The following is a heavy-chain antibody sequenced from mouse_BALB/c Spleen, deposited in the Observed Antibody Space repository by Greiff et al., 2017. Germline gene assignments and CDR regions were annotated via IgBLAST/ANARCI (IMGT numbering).Heavy chain of an antibody. D-gene: IGHD2-14*01. J-gene: IGHJ4*01. CDR1: GYTFTSYW. CDR2: IYPGNSDT. CDR3: TGAYYRYDDAMDY. V-gene: IGHV1-5*01. Sequence: EVKLQESGTVLARPGASVKMSCKASGYTFTSYWMHWVKQRPGQGLEWIGAIYPGNSDTSYNQKFKGKAKLTAVTSTSTAYMELSSLTNEDSAVYYCTGAYYRYDDAMDYWGQGTSVTVSS.